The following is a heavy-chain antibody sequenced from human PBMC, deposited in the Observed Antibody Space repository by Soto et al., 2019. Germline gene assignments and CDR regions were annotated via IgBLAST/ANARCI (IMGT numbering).Heavy chain of an antibody. D-gene: IGHD3-22*01. V-gene: IGHV4-31*03. Sequence: SETLSLTCTTSGGSISSGGYYWSWIRQHPGKGLEWIGYIYYSGSTYYNPSLKSRVTISVDTSKNQFSLKLSSVTAADTAVYYCARDDYDSSGDNWFDPWGQGTLVTVSS. J-gene: IGHJ5*02. CDR1: GGSISSGGYY. CDR3: ARDDYDSSGDNWFDP. CDR2: IYYSGST.